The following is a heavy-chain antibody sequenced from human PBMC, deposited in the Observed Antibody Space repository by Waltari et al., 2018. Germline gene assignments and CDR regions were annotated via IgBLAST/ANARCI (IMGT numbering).Heavy chain of an antibody. J-gene: IGHJ5*02. CDR2: INPNSGDT. CDR1: GYTFTGYY. Sequence: QVQLVQSGAEVKKPGASVKVSCKASGYTFTGYYMHWVRQAPGQGLEWMGRINPNSGDTNYAQKFQGRVTMTRDTSISTAYMELSRLRSDDTAVYYCARDRPILLGATPYNWFDPWGQGTLVTVSS. CDR3: ARDRPILLGATPYNWFDP. V-gene: IGHV1-2*06. D-gene: IGHD1-26*01.